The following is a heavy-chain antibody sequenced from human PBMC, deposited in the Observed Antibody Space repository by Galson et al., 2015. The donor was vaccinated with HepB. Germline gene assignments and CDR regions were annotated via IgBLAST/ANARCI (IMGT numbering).Heavy chain of an antibody. Sequence: SVKVSCKASGDSFSSFAISWVRQAPGQGFELMGGIIPMIGITKYAQKFQGRVTMTADKSTSTVYMELSSLRSEDTAAYYCARGYGSGRAQVFDIWGQGTMVAVSS. CDR1: GDSFSSFA. J-gene: IGHJ3*02. CDR2: IIPMIGIT. CDR3: ARGYGSGRAQVFDI. D-gene: IGHD3-10*01. V-gene: IGHV1-69*10.